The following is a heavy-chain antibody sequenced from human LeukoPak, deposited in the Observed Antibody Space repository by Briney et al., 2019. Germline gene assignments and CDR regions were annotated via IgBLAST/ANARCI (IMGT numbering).Heavy chain of an antibody. CDR3: ARAYFDWLFVLDY. Sequence: SVKVSCKASGGTFSSYAISWVRQAPGQGLEWMGGIIPIFGTANYAQKFQGRVTITADESTSTAYMELSSLRSEDTAVYYCARAYFDWLFVLDYWGQGTLVTVSS. CDR1: GGTFSSYA. J-gene: IGHJ4*02. CDR2: IIPIFGTA. V-gene: IGHV1-69*13. D-gene: IGHD3-9*01.